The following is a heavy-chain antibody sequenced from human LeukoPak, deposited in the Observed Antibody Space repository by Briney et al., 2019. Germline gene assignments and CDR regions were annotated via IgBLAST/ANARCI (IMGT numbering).Heavy chain of an antibody. J-gene: IGHJ4*02. CDR3: AMVRGDDSRGGFDY. D-gene: IGHD3-10*01. CDR1: GYTFTAYY. Sequence: ASVKVPCKASGYTFTAYYMHWVRQAPGQGLEWMGWMNPNSGNTGYAQKFQGRVTMTRNTSISTAYMELSSLRSEDTAVYYCAMVRGDDSRGGFDYWGQGTLVTVSS. V-gene: IGHV1-8*02. CDR2: MNPNSGNT.